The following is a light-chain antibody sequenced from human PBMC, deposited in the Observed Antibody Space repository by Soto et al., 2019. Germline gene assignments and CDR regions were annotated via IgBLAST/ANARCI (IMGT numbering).Light chain of an antibody. Sequence: DIQMTQSPSSLSASVGDRVTITCRASQSINNFLNWYQQKPGTAPKLLIYLTSNFPSGVTSTFSGSGSGTDFPLTVNSLQPEDFATYYCQQSYTAPYTCGQGTKLEI. J-gene: IGKJ2*01. CDR3: QQSYTAPYT. V-gene: IGKV1-39*01. CDR1: QSINNF. CDR2: LTS.